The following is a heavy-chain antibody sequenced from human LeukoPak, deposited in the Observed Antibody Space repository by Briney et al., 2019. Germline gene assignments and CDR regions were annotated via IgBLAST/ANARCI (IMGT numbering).Heavy chain of an antibody. V-gene: IGHV3-30*18. D-gene: IGHD2-15*01. CDR3: AKDGYCSGGSCYLRYYYYGMDV. Sequence: GRSLRLSCAASGFTFSSYGMHWVRQAPGKGLEWVAVISYDGSNKYYADSVKGRFTISRGNSKNTLYLQMNSLRAEDTAVYYCAKDGYCSGGSCYLRYYYYGMDVWGQGTTVTVSS. CDR2: ISYDGSNK. CDR1: GFTFSSYG. J-gene: IGHJ6*02.